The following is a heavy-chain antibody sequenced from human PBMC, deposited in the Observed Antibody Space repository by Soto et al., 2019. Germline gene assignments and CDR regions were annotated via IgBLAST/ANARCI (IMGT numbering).Heavy chain of an antibody. CDR3: AKDYYYDITGLFFDY. CDR1: GFSLGRYA. D-gene: IGHD3-22*01. CDR2: ISASGGSA. V-gene: IGHV3-23*01. Sequence: EVQLLESGGGLVQPGGSLRLSCAASGFSLGRYAMSWVRQAPGKGLEWISVISASGGSASYADSVKGRFTISKDNSKNTLYLQVNSLRAEDTAVYYCAKDYYYDITGLFFDYWGQGTLVTVSS. J-gene: IGHJ4*02.